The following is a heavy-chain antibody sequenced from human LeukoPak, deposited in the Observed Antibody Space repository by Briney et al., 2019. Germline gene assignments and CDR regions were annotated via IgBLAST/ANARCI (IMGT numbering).Heavy chain of an antibody. Sequence: SQTLSLTCAISGDSVSSNSAAWNWIRQSPSRGLEWLGRTYHRSKWYNDYALSLKSRITINADTSKNQVSLQLNSVTPEDTAVYYCAREFGSGFDYWGQGTLVTVSS. J-gene: IGHJ4*02. CDR3: AREFGSGFDY. V-gene: IGHV6-1*01. CDR2: TYHRSKWYN. D-gene: IGHD6-19*01. CDR1: GDSVSSNSAA.